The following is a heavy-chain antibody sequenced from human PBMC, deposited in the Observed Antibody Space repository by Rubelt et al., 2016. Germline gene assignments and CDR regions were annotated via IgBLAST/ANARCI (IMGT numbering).Heavy chain of an antibody. D-gene: IGHD5-24*01. Sequence: QVQLVQSGAEVKKPGASVKVSCKASGYTFTSYGISWVRQAPGQGLEWMGWISAYNDNTNYAQKLQGRVTMTTDTSTSTAYMELSSLRSEDTAVYYCARTKTVEMATIPLAYWGQGTLVTVSS. CDR2: ISAYNDNT. J-gene: IGHJ4*02. CDR3: ARTKTVEMATIPLAY. CDR1: GYTFTSYG. V-gene: IGHV1-18*01.